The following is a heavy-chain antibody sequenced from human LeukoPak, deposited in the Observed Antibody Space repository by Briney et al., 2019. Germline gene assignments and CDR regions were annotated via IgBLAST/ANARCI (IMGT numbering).Heavy chain of an antibody. CDR1: GGSISSYY. CDR3: LGAGAAAGYYYYYYMDV. J-gene: IGHJ6*03. V-gene: IGHV4-59*01. CDR2: MYYSGST. Sequence: SETLSLTCTVSGGSISSYYWSWIRQPPGKGLEWIGYMYYSGSTNYNPSLKSRVTISVDMSKNQVSLKLSSVTAADTAVYYCLGAGAAAGYYYYYYMDVWGKGTTVTVSS. D-gene: IGHD6-13*01.